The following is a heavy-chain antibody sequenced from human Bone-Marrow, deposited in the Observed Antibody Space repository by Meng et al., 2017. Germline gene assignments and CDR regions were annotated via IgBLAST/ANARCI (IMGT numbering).Heavy chain of an antibody. CDR1: GSTFHAYW. Sequence: QVQLVQSGADVKNPGSSVKVSCKPSGSTFHAYWLHWVRQAPGQGLDWMGRIDPGSGGTQYAQNFQGRVTMTRDTSISTTYMELSRLRSDDTAVYYCVRDEDISAAGKLFGDYWGQGTLVTASS. D-gene: IGHD6-13*01. J-gene: IGHJ4*02. CDR2: IDPGSGGT. V-gene: IGHV1-2*06. CDR3: VRDEDISAAGKLFGDY.